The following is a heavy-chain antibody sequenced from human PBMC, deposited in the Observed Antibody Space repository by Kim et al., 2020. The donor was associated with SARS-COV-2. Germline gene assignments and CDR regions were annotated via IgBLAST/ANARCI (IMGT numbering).Heavy chain of an antibody. CDR3: ARASRWPGGGMDV. J-gene: IGHJ6*02. D-gene: IGHD3-10*01. V-gene: IGHV4-59*01. Sequence: YNPPLKSRVTISVDTSTNQFSLKLSSVTAADTAVYYCARASRWPGGGMDVWGQGTTVTVSS.